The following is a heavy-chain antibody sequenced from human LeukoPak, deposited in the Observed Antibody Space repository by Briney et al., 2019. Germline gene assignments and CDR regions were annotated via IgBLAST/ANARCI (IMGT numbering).Heavy chain of an antibody. J-gene: IGHJ4*02. V-gene: IGHV3-23*01. CDR1: GFTFSSYA. CDR3: AKDVYYDSSGYYPFDY. CDR2: ISGSGGST. D-gene: IGHD3-22*01. Sequence: GGSLRLSCAAFGFTFSSYAMSWVRQAPGKGLEWVSAISGSGGSTYYADSVKGRFTISRDNTKNTLYLQMNSLRAEDTAVYYCAKDVYYDSSGYYPFDYWGQGTLVTVSS.